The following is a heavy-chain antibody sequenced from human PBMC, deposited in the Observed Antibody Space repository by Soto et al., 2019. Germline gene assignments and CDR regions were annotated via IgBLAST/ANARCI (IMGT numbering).Heavy chain of an antibody. CDR3: SRDNDDFWSGYYYDY. J-gene: IGHJ4*02. CDR2: ISAYNGNT. V-gene: IGHV1-18*01. D-gene: IGHD3-3*01. CDR1: GYTFTSYG. Sequence: QVQLVQSGAEVKKPGASVKVSCKASGYTFTSYGISWVRQAPGQGLEWMGWISAYNGNTNYAQKRQGRVTMTTDTSTSTAYMELRSLRSDDTAVYYCSRDNDDFWSGYYYDYWGQGTLVTVSS.